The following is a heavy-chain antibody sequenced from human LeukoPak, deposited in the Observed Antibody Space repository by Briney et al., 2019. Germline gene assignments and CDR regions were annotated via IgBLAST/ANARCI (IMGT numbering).Heavy chain of an antibody. V-gene: IGHV3-64*01. CDR3: GGQVSVADEAFDI. D-gene: IGHD6-19*01. Sequence: GGSLRLACAASGLIFSSYSMHWVRQPPGKGLEYVSAISVDGCRTYYGNSVKDRFTVSRHNSKHTLYLQEGSVSAGPMGVFLCGGQVSVADEAFDIWGQGTMVTVSS. J-gene: IGHJ3*02. CDR2: ISVDGCRT. CDR1: GLIFSSYS.